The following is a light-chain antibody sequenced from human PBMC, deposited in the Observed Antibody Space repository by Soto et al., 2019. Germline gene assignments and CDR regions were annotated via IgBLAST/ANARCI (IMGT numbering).Light chain of an antibody. J-gene: IGLJ2*01. CDR2: EVT. V-gene: IGLV2-14*01. CDR3: NSYTRSKTVI. Sequence: QSALTQPASVSGSPGQSITISCSGTSSDVGAHDFVSWYQHHPDKAPKVIIFEVTKRPSGVSNRFSGSKTGNTASLTISGLEAEDEADYYRNSYTRSKTVIFGGGTKVTVL. CDR1: SSDVGAHDF.